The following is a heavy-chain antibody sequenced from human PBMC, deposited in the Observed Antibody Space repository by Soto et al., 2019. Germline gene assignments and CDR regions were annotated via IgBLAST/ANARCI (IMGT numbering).Heavy chain of an antibody. CDR1: GGSISSYY. CDR3: ARGPTYYDFWSGYPEGFDY. Sequence: SETLSLTCTVSGGSISSYYWSWIRQPPGKGLEWIGYIYYSGSTNYNPSLKSRVTISVDTSKNQFSLKLSSVTAADTAVYYCARGPTYYDFWSGYPEGFDYWGQGTLVTVSS. V-gene: IGHV4-59*01. J-gene: IGHJ4*02. D-gene: IGHD3-3*01. CDR2: IYYSGST.